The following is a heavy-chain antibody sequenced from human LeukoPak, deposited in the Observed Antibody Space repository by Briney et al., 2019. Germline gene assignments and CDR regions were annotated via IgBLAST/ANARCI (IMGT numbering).Heavy chain of an antibody. CDR3: ARAGKEPTLGRGIVVVPAASFDY. V-gene: IGHV1-46*01. D-gene: IGHD2-2*01. CDR1: GYTFTSYY. CDR2: INPSGGST. J-gene: IGHJ4*02. Sequence: ASVKVSCKASGYTFTSYYMHWVRQAPGQGLEWMGIINPSGGSTSYAQKFQGRVTMTRDTSTSTVYMELSSLRSEDTAVYYCARAGKEPTLGRGIVVVPAASFDYWGQGTLVTVSS.